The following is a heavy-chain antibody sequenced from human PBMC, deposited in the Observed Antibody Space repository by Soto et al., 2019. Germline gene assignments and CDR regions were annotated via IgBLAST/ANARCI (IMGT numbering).Heavy chain of an antibody. J-gene: IGHJ4*02. V-gene: IGHV3-33*01. CDR2: IWYDGSNK. D-gene: IGHD5-18*01. CDR3: GRDGALGDTAVVDS. Sequence: QVQLVESGGGVVQPGKSLRLSCTASGFMFSTYGMHWVRQAPGKGLEWVAVIWYDGSNKYHGDSLKGRFTISRDNSKNTLYLQMNNLRAEDTAVYYCGRDGALGDTAVVDSWGQGTLVTVSS. CDR1: GFMFSTYG.